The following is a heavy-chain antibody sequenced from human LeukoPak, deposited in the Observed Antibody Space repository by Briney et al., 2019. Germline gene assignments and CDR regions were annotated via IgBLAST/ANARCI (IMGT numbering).Heavy chain of an antibody. CDR1: GGTFSSYA. CDR2: IIPIFGTA. D-gene: IGHD5-18*01. Sequence: SVKVSCKASGGTFSSYAISWVRQAPGQGLEWMGGIIPIFGTANYAQKFQGRVTITADKSTSTAYMELSSLRSEDTAVYYCARSPGGGYSYGYGKDYYYYYMDVWGKGTTVTVSS. V-gene: IGHV1-69*06. J-gene: IGHJ6*03. CDR3: ARSPGGGYSYGYGKDYYYYYMDV.